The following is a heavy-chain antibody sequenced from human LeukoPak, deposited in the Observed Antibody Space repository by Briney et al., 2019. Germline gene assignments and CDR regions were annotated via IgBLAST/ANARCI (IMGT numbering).Heavy chain of an antibody. Sequence: GGSLRLSCAASGFTFSNYAMTWVRQAPGKGLEWVSSISDSGGSTYYADSVKGRFTISRDNSKNTLFLQMNSLRAEDTAIYYCAKDRALHQFDYWGQGTLVTVSS. J-gene: IGHJ4*02. CDR3: AKDRALHQFDY. CDR2: ISDSGGST. V-gene: IGHV3-23*01. CDR1: GFTFSNYA.